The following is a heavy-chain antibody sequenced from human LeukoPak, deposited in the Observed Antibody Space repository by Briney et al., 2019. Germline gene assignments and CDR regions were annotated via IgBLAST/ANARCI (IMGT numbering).Heavy chain of an antibody. CDR3: AREYYYDSSGYSSPVDY. D-gene: IGHD3-22*01. CDR1: GFTFSSYA. J-gene: IGHJ4*02. V-gene: IGHV3-30*01. Sequence: GRSLRLSCAASGFTFSSYAMHWVRQAPGKGLEWVAVISYDGSNKYYADSVKGRFTISRDNSKNTLYLQMNSLRAEDTAVYYCAREYYYDSSGYSSPVDYWGQGTLVTVSS. CDR2: ISYDGSNK.